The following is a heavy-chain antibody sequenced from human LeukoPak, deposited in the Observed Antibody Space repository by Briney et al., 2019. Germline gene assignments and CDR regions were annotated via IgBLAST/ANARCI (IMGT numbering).Heavy chain of an antibody. Sequence: ASVKVSCKASGYTFTGYYMHWVRQAPGQGLEWMGWINPNSGGTNYAQKFQGRVTMTRDTSISTAYMELSRLRSDDTAVYYCASRSPRYSSGWLSIDYRGQGTLVTVSS. CDR1: GYTFTGYY. CDR2: INPNSGGT. D-gene: IGHD6-19*01. V-gene: IGHV1-2*02. CDR3: ASRSPRYSSGWLSIDY. J-gene: IGHJ4*02.